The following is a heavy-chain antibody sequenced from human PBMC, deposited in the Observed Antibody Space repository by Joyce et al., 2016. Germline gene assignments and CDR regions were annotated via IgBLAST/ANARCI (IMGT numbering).Heavy chain of an antibody. CDR2: IYLVNSDA. Sequence: EVQLVQSGAEVKKPGESLKISCNASGYTFTSYWIGWVRQMPGKGLELMGIIYLVNSDAKYSPSFQGQVTISADKSINTAYLQWSRLKPSDTAIYYCARGLGHYYMDVWAKGTTVTVSS. CDR3: ARGLGHYYMDV. J-gene: IGHJ6*03. CDR1: GYTFTSYW. V-gene: IGHV5-51*01.